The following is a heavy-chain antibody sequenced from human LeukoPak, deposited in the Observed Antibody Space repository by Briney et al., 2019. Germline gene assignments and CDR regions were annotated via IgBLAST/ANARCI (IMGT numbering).Heavy chain of an antibody. V-gene: IGHV4-59*11. D-gene: IGHD6-13*01. CDR1: GGSISSHY. J-gene: IGHJ5*02. Sequence: SETLSLTCTVSGGSISSHYWSWTRQPPGKGLEWIGYIYYSGSTNYNPSLKSRVTISVDTSKNQFSLKLSSVTAADTAVYYCARSPVYSSSWYSFDPWGQGTLVTVSS. CDR3: ARSPVYSSSWYSFDP. CDR2: IYYSGST.